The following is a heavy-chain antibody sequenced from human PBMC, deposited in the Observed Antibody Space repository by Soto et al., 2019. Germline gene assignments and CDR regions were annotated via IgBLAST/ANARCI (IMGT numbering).Heavy chain of an antibody. D-gene: IGHD3-3*01. J-gene: IGHJ4*02. CDR3: ARVPDYDFWSGRFYYFDY. Sequence: SETLSLTCAVYVGSFSGYYWSWIRQPPGKGLEWIGEINHSGSTNYNPSLKSRVTISVDTSRNQFSLKLSSVTAADTAVYYCARVPDYDFWSGRFYYFDYWGQGTLVTVSS. V-gene: IGHV4-34*01. CDR2: INHSGST. CDR1: VGSFSGYY.